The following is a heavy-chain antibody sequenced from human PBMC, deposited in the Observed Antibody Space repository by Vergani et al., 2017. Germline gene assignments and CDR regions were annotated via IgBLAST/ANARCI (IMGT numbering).Heavy chain of an antibody. CDR2: MNPNSGNT. CDR3: ARDRGRIQLWLKPYYHYGMDV. CDR1: GYTFTSYD. V-gene: IGHV1-8*03. J-gene: IGHJ6*02. Sequence: QVQLVQSGAEVKKPGASVKVSCKASGYTFTSYDINWVRQAPGQGLEWMGWMNPNSGNTGYAQKFQGRVTITRNTSISTAYMELSSLRSEDTAVYYCARDRGRIQLWLKPYYHYGMDVWGQGTMVTVSS. D-gene: IGHD5-18*01.